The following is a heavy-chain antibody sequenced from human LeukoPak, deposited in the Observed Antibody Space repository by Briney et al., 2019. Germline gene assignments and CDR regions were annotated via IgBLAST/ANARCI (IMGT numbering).Heavy chain of an antibody. Sequence: PGGSLRLSCAASGFTFSSYGMHWVRQAPGKGLEWVAVIWYDGSNKYYADSVKGRFTISRDNSKNTLYLQMNSLRAEDTAVYYCARQPLITMVRGVKAHFDYWGQGTLVTVSS. D-gene: IGHD3-10*01. V-gene: IGHV3-33*01. J-gene: IGHJ4*02. CDR1: GFTFSSYG. CDR2: IWYDGSNK. CDR3: ARQPLITMVRGVKAHFDY.